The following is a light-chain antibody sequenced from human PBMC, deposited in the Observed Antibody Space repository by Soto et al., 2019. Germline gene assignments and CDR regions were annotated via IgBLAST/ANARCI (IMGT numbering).Light chain of an antibody. CDR3: SSFTSSNTVI. CDR2: DVS. V-gene: IGLV2-14*01. CDR1: ISDVGGYNY. J-gene: IGLJ2*01. Sequence: QSALTQPASVSGSPGQSITISCTGTISDVGGYNYVSWYQQHPGKAPKLMIYDVSNRPSGVSNRFSGSKSGNTASLTISGIQAEDDADYYCSSFTSSNTVIFGGGTKLTVL.